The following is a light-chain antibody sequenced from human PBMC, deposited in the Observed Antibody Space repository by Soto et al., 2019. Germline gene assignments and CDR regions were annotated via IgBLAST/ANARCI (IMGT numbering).Light chain of an antibody. J-gene: IGKJ1*01. CDR3: QQYGSSPRT. V-gene: IGKV3-20*01. CDR2: GAS. CDR1: QSVSSSY. Sequence: EIGLTQSPGTLSLSPGERATLSCGASQSVSSSYLAWYQQKPGQAPRLLIYGASSRATGIPDRFSGSGSGTDFTLTISRLEPEEFAVYYCQQYGSSPRTFGQGTKVEIK.